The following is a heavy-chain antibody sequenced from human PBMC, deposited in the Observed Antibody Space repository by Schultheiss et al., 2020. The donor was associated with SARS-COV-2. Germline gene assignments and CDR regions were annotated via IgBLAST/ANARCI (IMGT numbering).Heavy chain of an antibody. CDR2: IYYSGST. V-gene: IGHV4-61*01. CDR1: GGSVSSGSYY. Sequence: LRLSCTVSGGSVSSGSYYWSWIRQPPGKGLEWIGYIYYSGSTNYNPSLKSRVTISVDTSKNQFSLKLSSVTAADTAVYYCARAVQLWPKSFDYWGQGTLVTVSS. J-gene: IGHJ4*02. D-gene: IGHD5-18*01. CDR3: ARAVQLWPKSFDY.